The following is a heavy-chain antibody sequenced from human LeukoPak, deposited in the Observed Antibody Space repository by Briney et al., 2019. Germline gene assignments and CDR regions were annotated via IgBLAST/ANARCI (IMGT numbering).Heavy chain of an antibody. D-gene: IGHD2-2*01. CDR2: ISGSGGST. J-gene: IGHJ6*03. V-gene: IGHV3-23*01. CDR1: GFTFSSYA. Sequence: PGGSLRLSCAASGFTFSSYAMSWVRQAPGKGLEWVSAISGSGGSTYYADSVKGRFTISRDNSKNTLYLQMNSLRAEDTAVYYCAKGDCSSTSCYVYYYYYYYMDVWGKGTTVTASS. CDR3: AKGDCSSTSCYVYYYYYYYMDV.